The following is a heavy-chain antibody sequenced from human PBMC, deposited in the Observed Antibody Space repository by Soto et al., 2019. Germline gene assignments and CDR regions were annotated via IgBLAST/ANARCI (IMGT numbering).Heavy chain of an antibody. V-gene: IGHV4-39*01. Sequence: QLQLQESGPGLVKPSETLSLTCTVSGGSISSSSYYWGWIRQPPGKGLEWIGSIYYSGSTYYNPSLKSRVTISVDTSKNQFSLKLSSVTAADTAVYYCARLVGATNPLDAFDIWGQGTMVTVSS. J-gene: IGHJ3*02. CDR3: ARLVGATNPLDAFDI. D-gene: IGHD1-26*01. CDR2: IYYSGST. CDR1: GGSISSSSYY.